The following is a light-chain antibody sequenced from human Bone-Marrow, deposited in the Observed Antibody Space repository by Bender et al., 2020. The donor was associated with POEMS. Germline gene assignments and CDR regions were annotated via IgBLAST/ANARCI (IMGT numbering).Light chain of an antibody. CDR3: AAWEDSLNGWV. CDR1: GRDVGNFRL. J-gene: IGLJ3*02. CDR2: INN. V-gene: IGLV1-44*01. Sequence: QSALTQPASVSGSPGQSISITCTGVGRDVGNFRLVSWYQQPPGTAPKLLIYINNQRPSGVPDRFSGSKSGTSASLAISGLQSEDEADYYCAAWEDSLNGWVFGGGTKLTVL.